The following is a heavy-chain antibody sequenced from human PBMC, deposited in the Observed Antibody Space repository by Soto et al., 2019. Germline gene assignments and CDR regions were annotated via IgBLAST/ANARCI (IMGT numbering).Heavy chain of an antibody. CDR2: IYYGGST. D-gene: IGHD2-15*01. CDR3: ARVGYCSGGSCYGYYYYYGMDV. V-gene: IGHV4-31*03. J-gene: IGHJ6*02. CDR1: GGSISSGGYY. Sequence: SETLSLTCTVSGGSISSGGYYWSWIRQHPGKGLEWIGYIYYGGSTYYNPSLKSRVTISVDTSKNQFSLKLTSVTAADTAVYYCARVGYCSGGSCYGYYYYYGMDVWGQGTTVTVSS.